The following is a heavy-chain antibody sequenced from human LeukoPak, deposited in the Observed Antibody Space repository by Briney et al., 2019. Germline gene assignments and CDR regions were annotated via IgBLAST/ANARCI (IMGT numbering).Heavy chain of an antibody. D-gene: IGHD6-19*01. CDR1: GDSVSSNIAA. CDR3: ARSRYSSGWYHAFDI. Sequence: SQTLSLTCAISGDSVSSNIAAWHWIRQSPSRGLEWLTRTYYRSKWHTDYAVSVKGRITINADTSNNQFSLQLDSVTPEDTAVYYCARSRYSSGWYHAFDIWGQGTMVTVSS. J-gene: IGHJ3*02. V-gene: IGHV6-1*01. CDR2: TYYRSKWHT.